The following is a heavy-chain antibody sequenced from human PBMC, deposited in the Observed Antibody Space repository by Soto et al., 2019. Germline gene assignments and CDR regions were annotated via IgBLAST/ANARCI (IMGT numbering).Heavy chain of an antibody. V-gene: IGHV3-53*01. Sequence: QLVESGGGLFQAGGSTRLSCLVSGFTVSTYAMAWVRQAPGKGLVWASVIQSGGATYYPDSAQGRFTISRDNSKNTVYLQMSSLRMEDTGVYSCVRVLYDSGVVDFWGQGSLITVS. CDR3: VRVLYDSGVVDF. CDR2: IQSGGAT. J-gene: IGHJ4*02. D-gene: IGHD5-12*01. CDR1: GFTVSTYA.